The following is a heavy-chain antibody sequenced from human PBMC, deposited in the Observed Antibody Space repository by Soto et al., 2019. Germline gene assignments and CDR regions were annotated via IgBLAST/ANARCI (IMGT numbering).Heavy chain of an antibody. D-gene: IGHD3-10*01. CDR1: GYSFTTYW. V-gene: IGHV5-51*03. CDR2: IWPADSDT. Sequence: EVQLVQSGAEVKKPGESLKISCKGFGYSFTTYWIGWVRQMPGKGLEWMGIIWPADSDTRYSPSFQGQVSISVDKSITTAYLHWSSLKASDTAMYYCARRPDASGSLFDYWGQGTLVTVSS. J-gene: IGHJ4*02. CDR3: ARRPDASGSLFDY.